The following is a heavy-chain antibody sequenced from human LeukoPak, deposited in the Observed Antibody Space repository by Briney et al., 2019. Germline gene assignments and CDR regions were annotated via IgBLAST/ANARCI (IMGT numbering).Heavy chain of an antibody. CDR3: ATSGWYLLPGIY. CDR2: IYTSGST. D-gene: IGHD6-19*01. Sequence: PSQTLSLTCTVSGGSISSGSYYWSWIRQPAGKGLEWIGRIYTSGSTYYNPSLKSRVTISVDTSKNQFSLKLSSVTAADTAVFYCATSGWYLLPGIYWGQGTLVTVSS. CDR1: GGSISSGSYY. J-gene: IGHJ4*02. V-gene: IGHV4-61*02.